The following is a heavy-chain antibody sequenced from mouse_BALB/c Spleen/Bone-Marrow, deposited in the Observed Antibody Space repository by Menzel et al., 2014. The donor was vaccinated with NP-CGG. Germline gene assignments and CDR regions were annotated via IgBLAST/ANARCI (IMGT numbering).Heavy chain of an antibody. D-gene: IGHD2-10*01. V-gene: IGHV1-18*01. CDR3: ASGPYYGYYFDY. J-gene: IGHJ2*01. CDR2: INPYNGGT. Sequence: EVKLVESGPELVKPGASMKISCKASGYSFTGYTMNWVKQSHGKNLEWIGLINPYNGGTSYNQKFKGKATLTVDKSSSTAYMELLSLTSEDSAVYYCASGPYYGYYFDYWGQGTTLTVSS. CDR1: GYSFTGYT.